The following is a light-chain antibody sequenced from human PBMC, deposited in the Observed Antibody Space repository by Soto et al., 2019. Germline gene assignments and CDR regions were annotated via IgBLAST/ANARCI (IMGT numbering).Light chain of an antibody. CDR3: QQYYGPPPIT. V-gene: IGKV1-33*01. Sequence: DIQMTQSPSSLSASVGDRVTITCRARQNITTNLSWYQQKPGKAPKLLIYAASSLASGVTSRFSGSGSGTDFSFIITSLQREDLATYYCQQYYGPPPITFGQGTRLETK. CDR1: QNITTN. J-gene: IGKJ5*01. CDR2: AAS.